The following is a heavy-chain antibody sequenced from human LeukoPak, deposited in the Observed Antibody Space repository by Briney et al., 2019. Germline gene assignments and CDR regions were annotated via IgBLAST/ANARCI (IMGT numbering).Heavy chain of an antibody. CDR1: GYIFTGYQ. V-gene: IGHV1-2*02. J-gene: IGHJ4*02. CDR2: INPNTGGT. CDR3: TRVRYGDLSYFDY. D-gene: IGHD4-17*01. Sequence: GASVKVSCKSSGYIFTGYQVHWVRQAPGQGLEWMGWINPNTGGTNFAQKFQGRVTMTRDTSISTVYMELKSLRSEDTAIYYCTRVRYGDLSYFDYWGQGTLVIVSP.